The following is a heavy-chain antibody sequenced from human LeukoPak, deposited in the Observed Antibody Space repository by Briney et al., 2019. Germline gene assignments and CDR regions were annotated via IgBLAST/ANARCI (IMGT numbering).Heavy chain of an antibody. V-gene: IGHV4-30-2*01. Sequence: TTSQTLSLTCAVSGGSISSGGYSWSWIRQPPGKGLEWIGYIYHSGSTYYNPSLKSRVTISVDRSKNQFSLKLSSVTAEDTAVYYCARGGWLQSWDYWGQGTLVTVSS. CDR1: GGSISSGGYS. CDR2: IYHSGST. CDR3: ARGGWLQSWDY. D-gene: IGHD5-24*01. J-gene: IGHJ4*02.